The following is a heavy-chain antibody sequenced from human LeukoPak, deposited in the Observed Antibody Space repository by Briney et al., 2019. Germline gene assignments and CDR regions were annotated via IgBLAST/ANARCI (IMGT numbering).Heavy chain of an antibody. V-gene: IGHV3-23*01. CDR3: AKNLKYASGSYVYYGMDV. D-gene: IGHD3-10*01. J-gene: IGHJ6*02. Sequence: GGSLRLSCAASGFTFSNAWMSWVRQAPGKGLEWVSGISGSGGSTYYADSVKGRFTISRDNSKNMLYLQMNSLRVEDTAVYYCAKNLKYASGSYVYYGMDVWGQGTTVTVSS. CDR2: ISGSGGST. CDR1: GFTFSNAW.